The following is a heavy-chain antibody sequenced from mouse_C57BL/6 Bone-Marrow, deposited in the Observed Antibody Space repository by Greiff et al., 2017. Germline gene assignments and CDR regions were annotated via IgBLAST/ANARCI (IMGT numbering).Heavy chain of an antibody. CDR2: IDPENGDT. J-gene: IGHJ1*03. V-gene: IGHV14-4*01. CDR3: TPGGLRQDWYFDV. CDR1: GFNIKDDY. D-gene: IGHD2-4*01. Sequence: EVKLVESGAELVRPGASVKLSCTASGFNIKDDYMHWVKQRPEQGLEWIGWIDPENGDTEYASKFQGKATITADTSSNTAYLQLSSLTSEDTAVYYCTPGGLRQDWYFDVWGTGTTVTVSS.